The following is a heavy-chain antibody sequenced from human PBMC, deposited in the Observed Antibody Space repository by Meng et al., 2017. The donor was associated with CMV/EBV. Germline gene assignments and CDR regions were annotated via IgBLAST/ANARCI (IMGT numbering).Heavy chain of an antibody. V-gene: IGHV4-59*01. Sequence: SETLSLTCTVSGDSLSRYYWSWIRQPPGRGLEWIGYISYSGSTNYNPSLRSRVTISVDTSKNQFSLKLTSVTASDTAVYFCARDRLGSSGHYYYFGVDVWGQGTTVTVSS. D-gene: IGHD6-19*01. J-gene: IGHJ6*02. CDR3: ARDRLGSSGHYYYFGVDV. CDR1: GDSLSRYY. CDR2: ISYSGST.